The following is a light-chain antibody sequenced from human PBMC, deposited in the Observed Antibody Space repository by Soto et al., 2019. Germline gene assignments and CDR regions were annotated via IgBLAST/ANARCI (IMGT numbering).Light chain of an antibody. CDR2: KDT. CDR1: ALPRQF. Sequence: SYELTQPPSVSVSPGQTARITCSGDALPRQFAHWYQQKPGQAPVMVIYKDTQRPSGIPERFSASSSGTTLTLTISGVKAEDGADYYCQSADGSGSYVFGPGTKLTVL. J-gene: IGLJ1*01. V-gene: IGLV3-25*03. CDR3: QSADGSGSYV.